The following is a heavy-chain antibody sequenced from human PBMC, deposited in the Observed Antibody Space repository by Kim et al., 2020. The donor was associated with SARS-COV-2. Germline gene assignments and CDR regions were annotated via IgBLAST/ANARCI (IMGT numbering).Heavy chain of an antibody. J-gene: IGHJ4*02. Sequence: SETLSLTCTVSGGSISSYYWSWIRQPPGKGLEWIGYIYYSGSTNYNPSLKSRVTISVDTSKNQFSLKLSSVTAADTAVYYCARAPATVTTRLYFDYWGQGTLVTVSS. V-gene: IGHV4-59*01. CDR2: IYYSGST. CDR3: ARAPATVTTRLYFDY. CDR1: GGSISSYY. D-gene: IGHD4-4*01.